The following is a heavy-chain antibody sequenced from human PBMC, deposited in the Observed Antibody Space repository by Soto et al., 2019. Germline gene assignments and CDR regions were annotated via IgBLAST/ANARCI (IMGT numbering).Heavy chain of an antibody. CDR2: IYYSGGT. CDR3: VRHAGLGWVDV. Sequence: SETLSLTCTVSGASINTKNYYCGWIRQPPGKGLEWIGHIYYSGGTYYRSSLKSRVTMSVDTSKNQFSLKLTSVTAADTAVYYCVRHAGLGWVDVWGQGTTVTVSS. V-gene: IGHV4-39*01. D-gene: IGHD1-26*01. J-gene: IGHJ6*02. CDR1: GASINTKNYY.